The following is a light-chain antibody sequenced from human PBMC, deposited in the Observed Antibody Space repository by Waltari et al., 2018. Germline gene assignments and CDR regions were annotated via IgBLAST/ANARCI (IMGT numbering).Light chain of an antibody. V-gene: IGKV1-39*01. CDR2: GAS. CDR1: QNIRTY. Sequence: DIQMTQSPSSLSASIGHTIPVTCRASQNIRTYLNWYQQKPAKAPKLLIFGASSLPRGVPSRFSGSASGTEFTLTITNLQPDDFATYFCQQSFSSPWTFGQGTTV. CDR3: QQSFSSPWT. J-gene: IGKJ1*01.